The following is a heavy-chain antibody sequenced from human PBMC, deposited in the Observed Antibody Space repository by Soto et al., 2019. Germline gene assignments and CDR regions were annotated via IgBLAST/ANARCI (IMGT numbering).Heavy chain of an antibody. CDR3: ARSPHSSSPGRWFDP. D-gene: IGHD6-6*01. Sequence: PSQTLSLTCAISGDSFSSNSAALNWIRQSPSRGLEWLGRTYYRSKWYNDYAVSVKSRITINPDTSKNQFSLQLNSVTPEDTAVYYCARSPHSSSPGRWFDPWGQGTLVTVSS. CDR1: GDSFSSNSAA. J-gene: IGHJ5*02. V-gene: IGHV6-1*01. CDR2: TYYRSKWYN.